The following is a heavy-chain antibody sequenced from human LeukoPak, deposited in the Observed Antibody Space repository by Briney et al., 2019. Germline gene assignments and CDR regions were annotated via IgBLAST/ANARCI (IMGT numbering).Heavy chain of an antibody. D-gene: IGHD2-15*01. J-gene: IGHJ4*02. CDR1: GGSISPYY. Sequence: PSETLSLTCTVSGGSISPYYWRWIRRPPGRGLEWIGDMLYSGITNYNPSLKSRVTISVDSSKNQFSLKLNSVTAADTAVYYCARGGGYCSDGSCYSDDYWGQGTVVTVSS. V-gene: IGHV4-59*01. CDR2: MLYSGIT. CDR3: ARGGGYCSDGSCYSDDY.